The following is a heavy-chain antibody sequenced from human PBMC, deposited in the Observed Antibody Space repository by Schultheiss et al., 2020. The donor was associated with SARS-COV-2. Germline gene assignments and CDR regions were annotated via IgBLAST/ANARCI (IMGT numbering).Heavy chain of an antibody. CDR2: IYYSGST. V-gene: IGHV4-31*03. Sequence: SETLSLTCTVSGGSISSGGYYWSWIRQHPGKGLEWIGYIYYSGSTYYNPSLKSRVTISVDTSKNQFSLKLSSVTAADTAVYYCTRGGGYCGRTSCPRLHHWGQGTLVTVSS. J-gene: IGHJ1*01. CDR1: GGSISSGGYY. CDR3: TRGGGYCGRTSCPRLHH. D-gene: IGHD2-2*01.